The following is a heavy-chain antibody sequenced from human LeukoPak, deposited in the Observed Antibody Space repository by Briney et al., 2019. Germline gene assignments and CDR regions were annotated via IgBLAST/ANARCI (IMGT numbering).Heavy chain of an antibody. CDR1: GFTFSSYG. V-gene: IGHV3-23*01. D-gene: IGHD3-22*01. CDR2: ISGSGGST. Sequence: GALRLSCAASGFTFSSYGMSWVRQAPGKGLEWVSAISGSGGSTYYADSVKGRFTISRDNSKNTLYLQMNSLRAEDTAVYYCARSTPHDSSGYGMWGQGTLVTVSS. J-gene: IGHJ4*02. CDR3: ARSTPHDSSGYGM.